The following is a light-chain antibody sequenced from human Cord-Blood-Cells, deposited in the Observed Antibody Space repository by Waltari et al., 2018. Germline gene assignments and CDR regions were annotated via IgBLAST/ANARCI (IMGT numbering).Light chain of an antibody. CDR1: QSVSSY. Sequence: EIVLTQSPATLSLSPGERATLSCRASQSVSSYLAWYQQKPGQAPRLLIYDASNRATGIPARFSGSGSETDFTLTISSLEPEDFVVYYCQQRSNWITFGQGTRLEIK. CDR3: QQRSNWIT. CDR2: DAS. J-gene: IGKJ5*01. V-gene: IGKV3-11*01.